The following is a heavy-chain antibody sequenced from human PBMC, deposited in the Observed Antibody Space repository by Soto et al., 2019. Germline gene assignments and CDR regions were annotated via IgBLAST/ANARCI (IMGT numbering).Heavy chain of an antibody. J-gene: IGHJ4*02. Sequence: HPGGSLRLSCAASGFTFSSYAMSWVRQAPGKGLEWVSAISGSGGSTYYADSVKGRSTISRDNSKNTLYLQMNSLRAEDTAVYYCAKDQYYYDSSGYLDWGQGTLVTVSS. V-gene: IGHV3-23*01. CDR3: AKDQYYYDSSGYLD. CDR1: GFTFSSYA. CDR2: ISGSGGST. D-gene: IGHD3-22*01.